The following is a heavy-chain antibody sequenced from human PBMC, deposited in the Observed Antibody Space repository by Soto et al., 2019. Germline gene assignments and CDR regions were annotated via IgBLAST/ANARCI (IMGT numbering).Heavy chain of an antibody. V-gene: IGHV4-4*07. J-gene: IGHJ5*02. CDR2: IFSSGST. Sequence: PSETLSLTCTVSGGSITDYSWVWIRQPAGKGLEWIGRIFSSGSTNYNPSLKGRITMSLDTSKNQFSLKLNSATATDTAVYFCARHRHPRGTVGATSPLDPWGQGTQVTVSS. D-gene: IGHD1-26*01. CDR3: ARHRHPRGTVGATSPLDP. CDR1: GGSITDYS.